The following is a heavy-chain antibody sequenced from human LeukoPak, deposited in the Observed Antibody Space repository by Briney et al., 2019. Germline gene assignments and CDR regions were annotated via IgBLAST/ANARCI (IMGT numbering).Heavy chain of an antibody. CDR1: GFTFSSYW. V-gene: IGHV3-7*01. CDR3: ARCTTGRTFGSLREIKRSREIDY. D-gene: IGHD1-1*01. CDR2: IKHDGSEK. J-gene: IGHJ4*02. Sequence: PGGSLRLSCAASGFTFSSYWMNWVRQAPGKGLEWVANIKHDGSEKYYVDSMKGRFTISRDNAKKSLYLQMNSLRVEDTAVYYCARCTTGRTFGSLREIKRSREIDYWGQGTLVTVSS.